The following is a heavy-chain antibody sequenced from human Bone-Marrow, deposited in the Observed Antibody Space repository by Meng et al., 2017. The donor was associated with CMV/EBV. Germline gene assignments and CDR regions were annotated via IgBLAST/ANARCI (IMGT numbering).Heavy chain of an antibody. J-gene: IGHJ4*02. CDR3: AKGGGVAPAAHKLSYYFDY. Sequence: GESLKISCAAFGFTFSTYPMNWVRQAPGKGLEWVSYISSSSSYTSYTDSVKGRFTISRDNSKNTLYLQMNSLRAEDTAVYYCAKGGGVAPAAHKLSYYFDYWGQGTLVTVSS. D-gene: IGHD2-2*01. CDR1: GFTFSTYP. V-gene: IGHV3-21*05. CDR2: ISSSSSYT.